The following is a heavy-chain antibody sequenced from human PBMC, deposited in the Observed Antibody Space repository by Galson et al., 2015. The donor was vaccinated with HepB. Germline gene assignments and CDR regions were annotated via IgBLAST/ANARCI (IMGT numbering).Heavy chain of an antibody. CDR2: INPNSGGT. CDR1: GYTFTGYY. V-gene: IGHV1-2*06. CDR3: ARSKRPSSSYHLRYYYYMDV. Sequence: SVKVSCKASGYTFTGYYMHWVRQAPGQGLEWMGRINPNSGGTNYARKFQGRVTMTRDTSISTAYMELSRLRSDDTAVYYCARSKRPSSSYHLRYYYYMDVWGKGTTVTVSS. J-gene: IGHJ6*03. D-gene: IGHD6-6*01.